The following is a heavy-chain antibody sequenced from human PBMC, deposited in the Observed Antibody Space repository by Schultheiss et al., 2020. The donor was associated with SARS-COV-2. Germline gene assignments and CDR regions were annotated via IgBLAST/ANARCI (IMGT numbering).Heavy chain of an antibody. V-gene: IGHV1-18*01. Sequence: SVKVSCKASGYTFTSYGISWVRQAPGQGLEWMGWISAYNGNTNYAQKLQGRVTMTTDTSTSTAYMELSSLRSEDTAVYYCARVGAAAGTDPYNWFDPWGQGTLVTVSS. J-gene: IGHJ5*02. CDR3: ARVGAAAGTDPYNWFDP. D-gene: IGHD6-13*01. CDR2: ISAYNGNT. CDR1: GYTFTSYG.